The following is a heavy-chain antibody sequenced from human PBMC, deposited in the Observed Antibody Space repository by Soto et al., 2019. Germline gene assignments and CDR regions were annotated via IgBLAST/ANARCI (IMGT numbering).Heavy chain of an antibody. CDR1: GFIFSSYT. J-gene: IGHJ2*01. V-gene: IGHV3-23*01. CDR3: ARDGHPDVIWPFAL. CDR2: IFAGSGGS. Sequence: WGSLRLSCSASGFIFSSYTMGWVRLTPGKGLEWVSSIFAGSGGSDYTDSVRGRFSISRDNLKNELYLQMAGLRVEDTAIYYCARDGHPDVIWPFALGGRDTPVTVSS. D-gene: IGHD3-16*02.